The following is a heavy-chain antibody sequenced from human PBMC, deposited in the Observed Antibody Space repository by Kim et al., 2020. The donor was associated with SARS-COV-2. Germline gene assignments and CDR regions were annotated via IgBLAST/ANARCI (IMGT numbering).Heavy chain of an antibody. V-gene: IGHV4-39*01. D-gene: IGHD1-7*01. CDR1: GGSISSSSYY. CDR3: ARRTRINGFDP. CDR2: IYYSGST. J-gene: IGHJ5*02. Sequence: SETLSLTCTVSGGSISSSSYYWGWIRQPPGKGLEWIGSIYYSGSTYYNPSLKSRVTISVDTSKNQFSLKLSSVTAADTAVYYCARRTRINGFDPWGQGTPVTVSS.